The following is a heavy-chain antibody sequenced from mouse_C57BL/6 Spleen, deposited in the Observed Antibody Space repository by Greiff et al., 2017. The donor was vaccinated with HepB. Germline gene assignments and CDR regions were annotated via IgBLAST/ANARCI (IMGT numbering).Heavy chain of an antibody. J-gene: IGHJ3*01. CDR1: GYTFTDYE. CDR3: TRGGPRGFAY. CDR2: IDPETGGT. V-gene: IGHV1-15*01. D-gene: IGHD3-3*01. Sequence: VQLQQSGAELVRPGASVTLSCKASGYTFTDYEMHWVKQTPVHGLEWIGAIDPETGGTAYNQKFKGKAILTADKSSSTAYMELRSLTSEDSAVYYCTRGGPRGFAYWGQGTLVTVSA.